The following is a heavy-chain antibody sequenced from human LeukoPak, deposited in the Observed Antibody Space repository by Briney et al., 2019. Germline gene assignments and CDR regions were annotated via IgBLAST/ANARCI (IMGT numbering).Heavy chain of an antibody. V-gene: IGHV4-38-2*01. J-gene: IGHJ5*02. CDR3: ARASTYYYDSSRSWFDP. CDR1: GYSISSGYY. Sequence: PSETLSLTCAVSGYSISSGYYWGWIRQPPGKGLEWIGSIYHSGSTYYNPSLKSRVTMSVDTSKNQFSLKLSSVTAADTAVYYCARASTYYYDSSRSWFDPWGQGTLVTVSS. D-gene: IGHD3-22*01. CDR2: IYHSGST.